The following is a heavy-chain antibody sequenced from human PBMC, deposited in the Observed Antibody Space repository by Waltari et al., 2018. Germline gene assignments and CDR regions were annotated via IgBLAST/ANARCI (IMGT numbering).Heavy chain of an antibody. CDR2: ISYDGSNK. D-gene: IGHD3-10*01. CDR1: GFTFSRYA. Sequence: QVQLVESGGGVVQPGRSLRLSCAASGFTFSRYAMHWVRPAPGKGLEWVAVISYDGSNKYYADSVKGRFTISRDNSKNTLYLQMNSLRAEDTAVYYCAKEKLLWFGELSMVMDVWGQGTTVTVSS. J-gene: IGHJ6*02. CDR3: AKEKLLWFGELSMVMDV. V-gene: IGHV3-30*18.